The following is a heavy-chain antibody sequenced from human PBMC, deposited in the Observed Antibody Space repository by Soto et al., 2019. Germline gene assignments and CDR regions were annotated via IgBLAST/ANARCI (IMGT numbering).Heavy chain of an antibody. CDR1: GFTFSDYY. V-gene: IGHV3-11*06. CDR3: ARLRASSWYMGGYLDY. CDR2: IVSSSAYT. D-gene: IGHD6-13*01. Sequence: GGSLRLSCAASGFTFSDYYMSWIRQAPGKGLEWVSYIVSSSAYTNYADSVKGRFTISRDNAKNSLYLEMNSLRAEDTAVYYCARLRASSWYMGGYLDYWGQGTLVTVSS. J-gene: IGHJ4*02.